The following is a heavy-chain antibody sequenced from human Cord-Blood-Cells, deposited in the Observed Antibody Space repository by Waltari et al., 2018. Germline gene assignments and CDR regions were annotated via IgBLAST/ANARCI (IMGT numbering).Heavy chain of an antibody. V-gene: IGHV4-38-2*01. CDR3: AGGSGGDWNDYFDD. D-gene: IGHD1-1*01. J-gene: IGHJ4*02. CDR2: IYHSGST. Sequence: QVQLQESGPGLVKPSETLSLTCAVSGYSISSGYYWGWIRQPPGEGLEWIGSIYHSGSTYYNPSLKSRVTISVDTSKNQFSLKLSSVTAADTAVYYCAGGSGGDWNDYFDDWGQGTLVTVSS. CDR1: GYSISSGYY.